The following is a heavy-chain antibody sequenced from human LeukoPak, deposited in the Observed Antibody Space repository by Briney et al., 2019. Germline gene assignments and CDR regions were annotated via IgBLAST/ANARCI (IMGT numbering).Heavy chain of an antibody. Sequence: ASVKVSCKTSGITFTGYYIHWVRQAPGQGLEWMGWIDPKSGDTKYAQTFQGRVTMTRDTSISTAYMDLSRLRSDDTAVYYGASGGYCSSTSCFYAYDIWGQGTMVTVSS. CDR2: IDPKSGDT. CDR1: GITFTGYY. CDR3: ASGGYCSSTSCFYAYDI. D-gene: IGHD2-2*01. V-gene: IGHV1-2*02. J-gene: IGHJ3*02.